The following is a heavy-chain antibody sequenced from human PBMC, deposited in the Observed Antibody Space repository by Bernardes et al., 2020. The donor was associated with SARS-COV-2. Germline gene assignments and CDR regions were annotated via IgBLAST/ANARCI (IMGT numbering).Heavy chain of an antibody. J-gene: IGHJ4*02. CDR1: GGNFNRYT. CDR3: VAGLGGDYGDYFDY. Sequence: SVKVSCKASGGNFNRYTFNWVRQAPGQGLECMGRITPVVPTVIYAQKFQGQITITVDKSTNTVYMELTSLRSEDTAVYYCVAGLGGDYGDYFDYWGQGTLVTVSS. CDR2: ITPVVPTV. V-gene: IGHV1-69*08. D-gene: IGHD4-17*01.